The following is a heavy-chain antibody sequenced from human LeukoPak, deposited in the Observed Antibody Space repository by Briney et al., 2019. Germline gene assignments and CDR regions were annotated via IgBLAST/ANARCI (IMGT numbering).Heavy chain of an antibody. V-gene: IGHV4-4*01. CDR2: INHSGST. J-gene: IGHJ6*02. Sequence: PSETLSLTCAVSGGSISSPNWWSWIRQPPGKGLEWIGEINHSGSTNYNPSLKSRVTISVDTSKNQFSLKLSSVTAADTAVYCCARGGYCSSTSCYFPDYYYGMDVWGQGTTVTVSS. CDR3: ARGGYCSSTSCYFPDYYYGMDV. CDR1: GGSISSPNW. D-gene: IGHD2-2*01.